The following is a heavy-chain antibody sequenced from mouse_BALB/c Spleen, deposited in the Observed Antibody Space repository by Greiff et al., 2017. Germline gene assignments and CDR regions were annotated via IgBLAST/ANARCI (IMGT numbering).Heavy chain of an antibody. CDR1: GYAFSSYW. J-gene: IGHJ3*01. CDR3: ARGGGYYYGSSPAWFAY. CDR2: IYPGDGDT. V-gene: IGHV1-80*01. D-gene: IGHD1-1*01. Sequence: VKLVESGAELVRPGSSVKISCKASGYAFSSYWMNWVKQRPGQGLEWIGQIYPGDGDTNYNGKFKGKATLTADKSSSTAYMQLSSLTSEDSAVYFCARGGGYYYGSSPAWFAYWGQGTLVTVSA.